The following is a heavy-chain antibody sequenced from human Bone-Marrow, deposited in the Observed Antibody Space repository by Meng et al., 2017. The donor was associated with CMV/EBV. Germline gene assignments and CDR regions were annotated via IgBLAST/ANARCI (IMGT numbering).Heavy chain of an antibody. CDR3: ARDPYYYDSSTD. CDR1: VGTFSSYA. V-gene: IGHV1-69*05. J-gene: IGHJ1*01. CDR2: IIPIFGTA. Sequence: SVKVSCKASVGTFSSYAISWVRQAPGQGLEWMGGIIPIFGTANYAQKFQGRVTITTDESTSTAYMELSSLRSEDTAVYYCARDPYYYDSSTDWGQGTLVTVSS. D-gene: IGHD3-22*01.